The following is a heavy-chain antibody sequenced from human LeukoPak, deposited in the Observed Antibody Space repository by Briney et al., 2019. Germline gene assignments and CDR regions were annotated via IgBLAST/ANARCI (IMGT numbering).Heavy chain of an antibody. CDR1: GGTFSSYA. V-gene: IGHV1-69*13. J-gene: IGHJ4*02. D-gene: IGHD6-19*01. CDR2: IIPIFGTA. CDR3: AKTFIAVANPIDY. Sequence: GASVKVSCKASGGTFSSYAISRVRQAPGQGLEWMGGIIPIFGTANYAQKFQGRVTITADESTSTAYMELSSLRSEDTAVYYCAKTFIAVANPIDYWGQGTLVTVSS.